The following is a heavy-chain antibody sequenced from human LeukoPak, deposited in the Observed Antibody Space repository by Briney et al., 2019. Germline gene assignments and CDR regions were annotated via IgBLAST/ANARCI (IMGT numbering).Heavy chain of an antibody. CDR1: GGSISSYY. CDR2: IYYSGST. CDR3: ARGGSSSPLDD. D-gene: IGHD6-6*01. Sequence: SETLSLTCIVSGGSISSYYWSWIRQPPGKGLEWIGYIYYSGSTFYSPSLRSRVTMSVDTSKNQISLKLSSVTAADTAVYYCARGGSSSPLDDWGQGTLVTVSS. V-gene: IGHV4-59*13. J-gene: IGHJ4*02.